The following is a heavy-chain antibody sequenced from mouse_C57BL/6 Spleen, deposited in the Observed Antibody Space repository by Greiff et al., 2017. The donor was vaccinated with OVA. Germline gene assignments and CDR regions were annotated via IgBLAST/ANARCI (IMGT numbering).Heavy chain of an antibody. CDR3: ARRGLSYAMDD. Sequence: ESGPGLVKPSQSLSLTCSVTGYSITSGYYWNWIRQFPGNKLEWMGYISYDGSNNYNPSLKNRISITRDTSKNQFFLKLNSVTTEDTATYYCARRGLSYAMDDWGQGTSVTVSS. V-gene: IGHV3-6*01. D-gene: IGHD3-3*01. CDR1: GYSITSGYY. J-gene: IGHJ4*01. CDR2: ISYDGSN.